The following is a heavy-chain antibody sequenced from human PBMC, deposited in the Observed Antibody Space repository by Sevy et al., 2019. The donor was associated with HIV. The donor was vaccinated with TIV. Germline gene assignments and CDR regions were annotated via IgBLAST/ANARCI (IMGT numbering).Heavy chain of an antibody. D-gene: IGHD3-22*01. CDR2: FDPEDGET. CDR3: ATTKDYYDNSGDPFDY. J-gene: IGHJ4*02. CDR1: GYTLTKLS. V-gene: IGHV1-24*01. Sequence: ALVKVSCKVSGYTLTKLSMHWVRQAPGKGLEWMGSFDPEDGETIHAQRFQGRLSMTEDTSTETAYMELSSLSSEDTAVYYCATTKDYYDNSGDPFDYWGQGSLVTVSS.